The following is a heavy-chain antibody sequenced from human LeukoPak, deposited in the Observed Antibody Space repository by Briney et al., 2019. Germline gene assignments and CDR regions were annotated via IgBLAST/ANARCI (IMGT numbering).Heavy chain of an antibody. J-gene: IGHJ4*02. CDR1: GGSFSGYY. CDR3: ARHRRYSSSPSRHDY. D-gene: IGHD6-6*01. V-gene: IGHV4-34*01. CDR2: INHSGST. Sequence: SETLSLTCAVYGGSFSGYYWSWIRQPPGKGLEWIGEINHSGSTNYNPSLKSRVTISVDTSKNQFSLKLSSVTAADTAVYYCARHRRYSSSPSRHDYWGQGTLVTVSS.